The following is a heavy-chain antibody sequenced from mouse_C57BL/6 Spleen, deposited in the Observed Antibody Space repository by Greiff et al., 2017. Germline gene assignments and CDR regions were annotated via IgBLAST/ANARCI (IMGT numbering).Heavy chain of an antibody. CDR1: GYTFTSYW. D-gene: IGHD2-12*01. Sequence: QVQLQQSGAELAKPGASVKLSCKASGYTFTSYWMHWVKQRPGQGLEWSGYINPSSGYTKYNQKFKDKATLTADKSSSTAYMQLSSLTYEDSAVYYCAGSGGVYDGAMDYWGQGTSVTVSS. CDR3: AGSGGVYDGAMDY. CDR2: INPSSGYT. J-gene: IGHJ4*01. V-gene: IGHV1-7*01.